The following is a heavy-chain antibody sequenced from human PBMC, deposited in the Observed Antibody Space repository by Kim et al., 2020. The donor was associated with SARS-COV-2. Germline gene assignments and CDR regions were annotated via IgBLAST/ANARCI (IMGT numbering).Heavy chain of an antibody. V-gene: IGHV3-23*01. J-gene: IGHJ4*02. CDR3: AKDGRITIFGVVITQTYYFDY. Sequence: RFTISRDTSKTTLYLQMNSLRAEDTAVYYCAKDGRITIFGVVITQTYYFDYWGQGTLVTVSS. D-gene: IGHD3-3*01.